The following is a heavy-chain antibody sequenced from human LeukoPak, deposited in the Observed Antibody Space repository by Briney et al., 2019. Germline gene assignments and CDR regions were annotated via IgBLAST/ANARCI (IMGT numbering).Heavy chain of an antibody. V-gene: IGHV3-7*01. CDR3: AKWAYSTNYYSYYAMDV. D-gene: IGHD6-13*01. CDR2: IKQDGSEK. J-gene: IGHJ6*02. Sequence: GGSLRLSCAASGFTFSSYWMSWVRQAPGKGLEWVANIKQDGSEKYYVDSVKGRFTISRDNAKNTLYLQMNSLRAEDTAVYYCAKWAYSTNYYSYYAMDVWGQGTTVTVSS. CDR1: GFTFSSYW.